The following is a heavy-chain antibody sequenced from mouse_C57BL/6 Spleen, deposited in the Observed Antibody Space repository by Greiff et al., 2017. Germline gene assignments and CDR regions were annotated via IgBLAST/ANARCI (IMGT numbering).Heavy chain of an antibody. CDR2: IWGEGST. CDR3: AKLWAYGYDEGHYIDY. Sequence: QVTLKVSGPGLVAPSQSLSITCTVSGFSLTSYGVSWVRQPPGKGLEWLGVIWGEGSTNYHSALISRLSISKDNSKSQVFLKLNRLQTDATATYYCAKLWAYGYDEGHYIDYWGQGTTLTVSS. V-gene: IGHV2-3*01. D-gene: IGHD2-2*01. CDR1: GFSLTSYG. J-gene: IGHJ2*01.